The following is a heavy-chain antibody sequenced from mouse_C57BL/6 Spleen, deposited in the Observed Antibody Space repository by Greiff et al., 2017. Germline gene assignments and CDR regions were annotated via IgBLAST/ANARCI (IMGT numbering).Heavy chain of an antibody. CDR3: VRRGNGPWFAC. D-gene: IGHD1-1*02. CDR1: GFSFNTYA. J-gene: IGHJ3*01. Sequence: DAGGGLVQPKGSLKLSCAASGFSFNTYAMNWVRQAPGKGLEWVARIRSKRNNYATYYADSVKDRFTISRDDSESMLYLQMNNLKTEDTAMYYCVRRGNGPWFACWGQGTLVTVSA. CDR2: IRSKRNNYAT. V-gene: IGHV10-1*01.